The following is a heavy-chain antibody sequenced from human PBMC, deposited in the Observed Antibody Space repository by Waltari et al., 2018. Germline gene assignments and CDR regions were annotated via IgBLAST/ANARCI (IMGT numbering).Heavy chain of an antibody. CDR2: ISYNGAT. CDR1: GGSIPTNRHY. D-gene: IGHD5-12*01. Sequence: QLQLQESGPGLLKPSETLSLTCSVPGGSIPTNRHYWGWIRQPPGQGLEWIGTISYNGATYTSPSLESRLTMSRDTSKNQLSLTLGSVTATDTSVYFCATYIGASIGTAAFDVWGQGTMVTVSS. J-gene: IGHJ3*01. V-gene: IGHV4-39*01. CDR3: ATYIGASIGTAAFDV.